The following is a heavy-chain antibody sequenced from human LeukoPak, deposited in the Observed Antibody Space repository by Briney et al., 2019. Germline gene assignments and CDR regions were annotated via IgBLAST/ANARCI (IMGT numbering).Heavy chain of an antibody. J-gene: IGHJ5*02. CDR2: IKSKTDGGTT. CDR1: GFTFSNAW. V-gene: IGHV3-15*01. CDR3: TLGYWFDG. Sequence: GGSVRLSCAASGFTFSNAWMSWVRQAPGKGLEWVGRIKSKTDGGTTDYGAPVKGRFTISRDDSKTTLFLQMNSLKTEDTAVYYCTLGYWFDGGGQESSVTVSS. D-gene: IGHD6-13*01.